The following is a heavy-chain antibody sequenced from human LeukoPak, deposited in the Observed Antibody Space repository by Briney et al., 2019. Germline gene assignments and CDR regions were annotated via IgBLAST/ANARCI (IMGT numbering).Heavy chain of an antibody. V-gene: IGHV3-74*01. CDR1: GFTFRTYW. CDR3: ARRGHYYYSNGYDMGDDAFDM. Sequence: GGSLRLSCAASGFTFRTYWMHWVRQVPGKGLMWVSRINDDGSGIIYADSVRGRFTSSRDNAKNTLYLQMNSLRAEDTAVYYCARRGHYYYSNGYDMGDDAFDMWGQGTMVTVSS. D-gene: IGHD3-22*01. CDR2: INDDGSGI. J-gene: IGHJ3*02.